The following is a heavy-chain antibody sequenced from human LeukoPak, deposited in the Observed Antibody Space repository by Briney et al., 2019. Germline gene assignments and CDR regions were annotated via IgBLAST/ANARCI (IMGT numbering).Heavy chain of an antibody. CDR3: ARAGGGYFDY. D-gene: IGHD3-16*01. Sequence: ASVKVSCKASGYTFTSYFIHWVRQAPGQGLEGMGIINPCGGSTSYTQKFQGRVTMTRDTSTSTVYMELSSLRSEDTAVYYCARAGGGYFDYWGQGTLVTVSS. J-gene: IGHJ4*02. CDR1: GYTFTSYF. V-gene: IGHV1-46*01. CDR2: INPCGGST.